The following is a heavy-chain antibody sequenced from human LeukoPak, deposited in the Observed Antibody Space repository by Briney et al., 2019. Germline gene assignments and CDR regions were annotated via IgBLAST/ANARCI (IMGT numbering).Heavy chain of an antibody. CDR2: INSDGSST. CDR3: AVTPGDYGAQRGFDY. D-gene: IGHD4-17*01. CDR1: GFTFSSYW. V-gene: IGHV3-74*01. Sequence: GSLRLSCAASGFTFSSYWMHWVRQAPGKGLVWVSRINSDGSSTSYADSVKGRFTISRDNAKNSLYLQMNSLRAEDTAVYYCAVTPGDYGAQRGFDYWGQGTLVTVSS. J-gene: IGHJ4*02.